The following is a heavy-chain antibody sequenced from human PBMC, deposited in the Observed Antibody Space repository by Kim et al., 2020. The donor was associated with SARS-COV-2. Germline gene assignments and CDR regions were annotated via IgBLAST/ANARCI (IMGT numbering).Heavy chain of an antibody. D-gene: IGHD3-10*01. CDR3: AKASRSYGSGSYYNGGICDY. CDR2: ISGSGGST. CDR1: GFTFSSYA. J-gene: IGHJ4*02. Sequence: GGSLRLTCTASGFTFSSYAMSWVRQAPGKGLEWVSAISGSGGSTYYADSVKGRFTISRDNSKNTLYLQMNSLRAEDTAVYYCAKASRSYGSGSYYNGGICDYWGQGTLVTVSS. V-gene: IGHV3-23*01.